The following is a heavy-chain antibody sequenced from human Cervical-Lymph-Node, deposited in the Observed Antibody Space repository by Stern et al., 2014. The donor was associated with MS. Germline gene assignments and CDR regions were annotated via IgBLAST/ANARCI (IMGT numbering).Heavy chain of an antibody. V-gene: IGHV1-46*01. Sequence: QVQLMQSGAQVKKPGASVKVSCKGSGYTFIRYYIHWVRQAPGQGLEWMGIVNANGGSARYAQKFQGRVTMASDTSTSTVSMELSSLRSEDTAVYYCATLYDSSGNYGMEVWGQGTTVIVSS. CDR3: ATLYDSSGNYGMEV. CDR2: VNANGGSA. CDR1: GYTFIRYY. D-gene: IGHD5/OR15-5a*01. J-gene: IGHJ6*02.